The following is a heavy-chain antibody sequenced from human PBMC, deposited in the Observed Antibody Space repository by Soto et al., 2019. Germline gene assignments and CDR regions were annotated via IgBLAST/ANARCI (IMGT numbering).Heavy chain of an antibody. CDR1: GYTFTGYY. D-gene: IGHD2-2*01. V-gene: IGHV1-2*04. CDR2: INPNSGGT. Sequence: ASVKVSCKASGYTFTGYYMHWVRQAPGQGLEWMGWINPNSGGTNYAQKFQGWVTMTRDTSISTAYMELSRLRSDDTAVYYCARENQGYCSSTRCYPFDDWGQGTLVTVS. J-gene: IGHJ4*02. CDR3: ARENQGYCSSTRCYPFDD.